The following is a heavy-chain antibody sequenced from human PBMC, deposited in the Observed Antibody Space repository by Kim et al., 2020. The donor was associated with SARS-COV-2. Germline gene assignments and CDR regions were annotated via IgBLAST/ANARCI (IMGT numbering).Heavy chain of an antibody. CDR3: ARVLGGIVVVSDAFDI. V-gene: IGHV4-4*06. D-gene: IGHD2-21*01. Sequence: LKSRVTMSVDTSKNQFSLKLSSVTAADTAVYYCARVLGGIVVVSDAFDIWGQGTMVTVSS. J-gene: IGHJ3*02.